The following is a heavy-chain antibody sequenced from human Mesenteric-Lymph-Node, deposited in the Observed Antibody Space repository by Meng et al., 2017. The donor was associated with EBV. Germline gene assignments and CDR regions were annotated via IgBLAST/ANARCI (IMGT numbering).Heavy chain of an antibody. V-gene: IGHV3-74*01. CDR2: INTYGSRT. CDR3: TSDLGGATDF. CDR1: GFTFSSYW. J-gene: IGHJ4*02. Sequence: VHLVESGGGLVRPGGSLGLSCAASGFTFSSYWMHWVRQAPGKGLVWVSHINTYGSRTDYADSVKGRFTISRDNAKNTLSLQMNSLRAEDTAVYYCTSDLGGATDFWGQGTLVTVSS. D-gene: IGHD1-26*01.